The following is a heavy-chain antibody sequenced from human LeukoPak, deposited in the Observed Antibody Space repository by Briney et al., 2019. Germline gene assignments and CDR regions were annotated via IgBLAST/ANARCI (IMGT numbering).Heavy chain of an antibody. CDR1: GFTFSSYR. CDR3: ARGSGGGSGTYYYYYMDV. J-gene: IGHJ6*03. D-gene: IGHD3-10*01. V-gene: IGHV3-48*01. CDR2: INSCSSTI. Sequence: GGSLRLSCAASGFTFSSYRMNWVRQAPGKGLEWVSYINSCSSTIYYADSVKSRFTISRDNAKNSLYLQMNSLRAEDSAMYFCARGSGGGSGTYYYYYMDVWGNGTTVTVSS.